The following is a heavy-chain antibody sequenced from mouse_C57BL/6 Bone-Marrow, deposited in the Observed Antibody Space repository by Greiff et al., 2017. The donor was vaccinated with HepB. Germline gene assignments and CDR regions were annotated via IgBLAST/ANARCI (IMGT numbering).Heavy chain of an antibody. CDR1: GYTFTSYW. D-gene: IGHD2-5*01. CDR3: ARTYYSNHYYAMDY. J-gene: IGHJ4*01. Sequence: VQLQQPGAELVKPGASVKMSCKASGYTFTSYWITWVKQRPGQGLEWIGDIYPGSGSTNYYEKFKSKATLTVDTSSSTAYMQLSSLTSEDSAVYYCARTYYSNHYYAMDYWGQGTSVTVSS. CDR2: IYPGSGST. V-gene: IGHV1-55*01.